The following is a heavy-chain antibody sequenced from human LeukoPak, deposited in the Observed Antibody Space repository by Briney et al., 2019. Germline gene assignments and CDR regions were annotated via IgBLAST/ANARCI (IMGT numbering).Heavy chain of an antibody. V-gene: IGHV4-59*01. Sequence: SETLSLTCTVSGGSISSYYWSWIRQPPGKGLEWIGYIYYSGSANYNPSLKSRVTISVDTSKNQFSLKLSSVTAADTAVYYCASITIFGVVMDWGQGTLVTVSS. D-gene: IGHD3-3*01. CDR3: ASITIFGVVMD. CDR2: IYYSGSA. CDR1: GGSISSYY. J-gene: IGHJ4*02.